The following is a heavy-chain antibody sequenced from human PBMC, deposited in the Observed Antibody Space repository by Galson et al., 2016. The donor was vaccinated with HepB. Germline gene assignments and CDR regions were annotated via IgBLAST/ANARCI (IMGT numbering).Heavy chain of an antibody. D-gene: IGHD1-1*01. Sequence: SLRLSCAASGFPFSSYAVHWVRQAPGKGLEWVAVTSFDGSDKYHTDSVKGRFTVSRDNSRNTLFLQMSSHRAEDTAVYYCARDTGWNDQFDYWGQGTLVTVSS. CDR1: GFPFSSYA. J-gene: IGHJ4*02. CDR3: ARDTGWNDQFDY. CDR2: TSFDGSDK. V-gene: IGHV3-30*04.